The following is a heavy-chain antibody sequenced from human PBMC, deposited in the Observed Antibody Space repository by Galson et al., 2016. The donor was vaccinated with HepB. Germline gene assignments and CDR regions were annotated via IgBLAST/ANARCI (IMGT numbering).Heavy chain of an antibody. D-gene: IGHD3-3*01. V-gene: IGHV3-30*18. J-gene: IGHJ4*02. Sequence: SLRLSCAASGFTFSTYGMDWVRQAPGKGLEWVAVISFDGSYKYYADSVKGRFTISRDNSKNTLYLQMTSLRAEDTAVYYCAKDAGVIWSGGYFVYWGQGTLVTVSS. CDR3: AKDAGVIWSGGYFVY. CDR2: ISFDGSYK. CDR1: GFTFSTYG.